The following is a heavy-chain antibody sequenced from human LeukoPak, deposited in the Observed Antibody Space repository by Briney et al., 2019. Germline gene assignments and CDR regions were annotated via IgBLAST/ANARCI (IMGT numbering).Heavy chain of an antibody. D-gene: IGHD3-3*01. CDR1: GFTFGRHA. Sequence: GGSLRLSCAASGFTFGRHAMTWVRQAPGKGLEWVSAISGSGGSTYYADSVKGRFTISRDNSKNTLYLQMNSLRAEDTAVYYCAKDRAPWSGDAFDIWGQGTMVTVSS. CDR3: AKDRAPWSGDAFDI. CDR2: ISGSGGST. V-gene: IGHV3-23*01. J-gene: IGHJ3*02.